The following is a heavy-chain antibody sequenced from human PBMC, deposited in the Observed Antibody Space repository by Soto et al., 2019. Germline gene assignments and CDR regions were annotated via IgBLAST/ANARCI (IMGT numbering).Heavy chain of an antibody. CDR2: IVVGSGNT. CDR1: GFTFTSSA. D-gene: IGHD1-1*01. CDR3: AADGPSTTGTTSYYYGMDV. J-gene: IGHJ6*02. Sequence: QMQLVQSGPEVKKPGTSVKVSCKASGFTFTSSAVQWVRQARGQRLEWIGWIVVGSGNTNYAQKFQERVTITRDMSTSTAYMELSSLSSEDTAVYYCAADGPSTTGTTSYYYGMDVWGQGTTVTVSS. V-gene: IGHV1-58*01.